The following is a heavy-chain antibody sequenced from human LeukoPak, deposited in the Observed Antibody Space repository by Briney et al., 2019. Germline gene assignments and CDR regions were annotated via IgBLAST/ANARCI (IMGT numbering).Heavy chain of an antibody. Sequence: ASVKASCKASGYTFTSYGISWVRQAPGQGLEWMGWISAYNGNTNYAQKLQGRVTMTTDTSTSTAYMELRSLRSDDTAVYYCARRNTLTDAFDIWGQGTMVTVSS. D-gene: IGHD5-18*01. J-gene: IGHJ3*02. CDR2: ISAYNGNT. V-gene: IGHV1-18*01. CDR1: GYTFTSYG. CDR3: ARRNTLTDAFDI.